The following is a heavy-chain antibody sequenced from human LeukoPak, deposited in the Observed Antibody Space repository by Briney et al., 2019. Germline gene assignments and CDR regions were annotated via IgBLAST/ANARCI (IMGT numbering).Heavy chain of an antibody. V-gene: IGHV4-59*08. CDR2: IYESGST. D-gene: IGHD3-9*01. CDR3: ARQEYNYDILTGYYTGSYFDY. J-gene: IGHJ4*02. Sequence: PSETLSRTCTVSGGSFRGYEWSWVRQPPGKGLEWIGYIYESGSTNYNPSLKSRVTISVDTSKNQFSLKLSSVNAADTAVYYCARQEYNYDILTGYYTGSYFDYWGQGTLVTVSS. CDR1: GGSFRGYE.